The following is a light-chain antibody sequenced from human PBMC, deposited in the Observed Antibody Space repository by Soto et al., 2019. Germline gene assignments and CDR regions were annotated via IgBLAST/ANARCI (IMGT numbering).Light chain of an antibody. CDR1: QSVSSY. CDR3: QQRSNWPPSWT. J-gene: IGKJ1*01. Sequence: EIVLTQSPATLSLSPGERATLSCRASQSVSSYLAWYQQKPGQAPRLLIYDASNRATGIPARFSGSGSATDFTLTISSLVPEDFAVYYCQQRSNWPPSWTFGQGTKVEIK. V-gene: IGKV3-11*01. CDR2: DAS.